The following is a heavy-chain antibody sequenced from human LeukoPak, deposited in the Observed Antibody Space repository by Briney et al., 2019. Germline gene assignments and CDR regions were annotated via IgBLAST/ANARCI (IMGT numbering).Heavy chain of an antibody. CDR1: GFTFSSYA. Sequence: GGSLRLSCAASGFTFSSYAMSWVRQAPGKGLEWVSGISGSGDSTYYADSVKGRFTISRGNSKNTLYLQMNNLRAEDTAVYYCAKDLVATIFWYFDLWGRGTLVTVSS. CDR3: AKDLVATIFWYFDL. V-gene: IGHV3-23*01. D-gene: IGHD5-12*01. J-gene: IGHJ2*01. CDR2: ISGSGDST.